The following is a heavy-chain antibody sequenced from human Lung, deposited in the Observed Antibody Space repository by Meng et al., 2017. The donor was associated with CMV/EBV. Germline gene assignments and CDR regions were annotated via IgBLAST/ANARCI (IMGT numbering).Heavy chain of an antibody. CDR3: AKDDPVFHY. CDR2: IRNDESDK. J-gene: IGHJ4*02. Sequence: GQLVGAGGGGVQPGGSLCLSFAASGFTFSSYGMHGVRQAPGKGPEWVAFIRNDESDKYYGDSVKGRFTISRDTSKNTVDLQMNSLRTEDTAVYYCAKDDPVFHYWGQGTLVTVSS. CDR1: GFTFSSYG. V-gene: IGHV3-30*02.